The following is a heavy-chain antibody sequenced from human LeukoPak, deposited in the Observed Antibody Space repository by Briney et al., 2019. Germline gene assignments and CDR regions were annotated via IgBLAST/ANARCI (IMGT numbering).Heavy chain of an antibody. Sequence: SETLSLTCTVSGGYISSYYWSWIRQPAGKGLEWIGRIYTSGSTNYNPSLKSRVTMSVDTSKNQFSLKLSSVTAADTAVYYCAREVLLRRYYDSSGYYGYWGQGTLVTVSS. CDR2: IYTSGST. CDR3: AREVLLRRYYDSSGYYGY. V-gene: IGHV4-4*07. J-gene: IGHJ4*02. D-gene: IGHD3-22*01. CDR1: GGYISSYY.